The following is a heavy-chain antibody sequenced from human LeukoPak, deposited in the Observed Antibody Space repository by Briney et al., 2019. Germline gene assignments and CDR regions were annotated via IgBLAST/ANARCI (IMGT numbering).Heavy chain of an antibody. D-gene: IGHD3-10*01. Sequence: GGPLRLSCEASGFTFSSYSMNWVRQAPGKGLEWVSYISSSSATIHYADSVKGRFTTSRDNAKNSLYLQMNSLRAEDTALYYCARDTHYYGSGSPAFDIWGQGTMVTVSS. CDR2: ISSSSATI. J-gene: IGHJ3*02. V-gene: IGHV3-48*01. CDR3: ARDTHYYGSGSPAFDI. CDR1: GFTFSSYS.